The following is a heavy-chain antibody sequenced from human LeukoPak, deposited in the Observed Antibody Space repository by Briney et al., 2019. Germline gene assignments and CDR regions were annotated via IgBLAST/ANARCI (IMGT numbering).Heavy chain of an antibody. V-gene: IGHV4-39*07. D-gene: IGHD3-9*01. Sequence: PSETLSLTCTVSGGSISSSSYYWGWIRQPPGKGLEWIGSIYYSGSTYYNPSLKSRVTISVDTSKNQFSLKLSSVTAADTAVYYCARDKRDYDIDRAFDIWGQGTMVTVSS. CDR1: GGSISSSSYY. J-gene: IGHJ3*02. CDR2: IYYSGST. CDR3: ARDKRDYDIDRAFDI.